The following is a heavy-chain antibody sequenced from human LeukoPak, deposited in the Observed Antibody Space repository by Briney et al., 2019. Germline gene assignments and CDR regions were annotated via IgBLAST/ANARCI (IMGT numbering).Heavy chain of an antibody. Sequence: GGSLRLSCAASGFTFSGSAMHWVRQASGKGLEWVGRTRSKANSYATAYAASVKGRFTISRDDSKNTAYLQMNSLKTEDTAVNYCTRMYSSGLTPNPWGQGTLVTVSS. CDR1: GFTFSGSA. V-gene: IGHV3-73*01. D-gene: IGHD6-19*01. CDR3: TRMYSSGLTPNP. CDR2: TRSKANSYAT. J-gene: IGHJ5*02.